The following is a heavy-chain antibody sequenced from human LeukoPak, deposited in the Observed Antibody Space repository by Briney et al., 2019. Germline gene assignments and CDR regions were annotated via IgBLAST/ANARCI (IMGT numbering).Heavy chain of an antibody. CDR1: GYTFTGYY. V-gene: IGHV1-2*02. CDR2: INPNSGGT. CDR3: ARDNDYVWGSYRYTLGY. J-gene: IGHJ4*02. Sequence: ASVKVSCKASGYTFTGYYMHWVRQAPGQGLEWMGWINPNSGGTNYAQKLQGRVTMTTDTSTSTAYMELRSLRSDDTAVYYCARDNDYVWGSYRYTLGYWGQGTLVTVSS. D-gene: IGHD3-16*02.